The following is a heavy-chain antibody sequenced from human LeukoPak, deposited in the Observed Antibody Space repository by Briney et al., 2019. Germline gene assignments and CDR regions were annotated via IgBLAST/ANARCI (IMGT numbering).Heavy chain of an antibody. Sequence: ASVKVSCKASGGTFSSYTISWVRQAPGQGLEWMGRIIPSGGSTSYAQKFQGRVTMTRDTSTSTVYMELSSLRSEDTAVYYCARGPTGNDAFDIWGQGTMVTVSS. V-gene: IGHV1-46*03. J-gene: IGHJ3*02. D-gene: IGHD1-1*01. CDR3: ARGPTGNDAFDI. CDR1: GGTFSSYT. CDR2: IIPSGGST.